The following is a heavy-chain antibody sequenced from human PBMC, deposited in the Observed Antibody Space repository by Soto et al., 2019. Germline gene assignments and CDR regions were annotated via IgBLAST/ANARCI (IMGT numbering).Heavy chain of an antibody. CDR2: IWYDGSNK. D-gene: IGHD1-7*01. CDR1: GFTFSSYG. Sequence: GGSLRLSCAASGFTFSSYGMHWVRQAPGKGLEWVAVIWYDGSNKYNADSVKGRFTISRDNSKNTLYLQMNSLRAEDTAVYYCARDRVITGTTYWLYFDYWGQGTLVTISS. V-gene: IGHV3-33*01. CDR3: ARDRVITGTTYWLYFDY. J-gene: IGHJ4*02.